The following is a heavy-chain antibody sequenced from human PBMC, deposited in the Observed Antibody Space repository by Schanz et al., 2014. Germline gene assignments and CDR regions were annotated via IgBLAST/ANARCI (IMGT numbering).Heavy chain of an antibody. CDR1: GGTFSTYP. J-gene: IGHJ5*02. CDR3: ARDRRRYCSTASCLHDNWFDP. D-gene: IGHD2-2*01. CDR2: ITAYNGDT. V-gene: IGHV1-18*04. Sequence: QVQLVQSGAEVKKPGASVKVSCKASGGTFSTYPINWLRQAPGQGLEWMGWITAYNGDTNYAQKLQGRVTMTADTSTSTAYMELRSLRSDDTAVYYCARDRRRYCSTASCLHDNWFDPWGHGTLVTVSS.